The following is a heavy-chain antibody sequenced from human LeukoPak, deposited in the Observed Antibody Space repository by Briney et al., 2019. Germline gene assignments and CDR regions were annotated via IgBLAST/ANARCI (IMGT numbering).Heavy chain of an antibody. CDR3: ARARRRGWFGP. CDR2: IYYSGST. J-gene: IGHJ5*02. CDR1: GGSISSGDYY. V-gene: IGHV4-30-4*01. Sequence: PSETLSLTCTVSGGSISSGDYYWSWIRQPPGKGLEWIGYIYYSGSTYYNPSLKSRVTISVDTSKNQFSLKLSSVTAADTAVYYCARARRRGWFGPWGQGTLVPVSS. D-gene: IGHD3-16*01.